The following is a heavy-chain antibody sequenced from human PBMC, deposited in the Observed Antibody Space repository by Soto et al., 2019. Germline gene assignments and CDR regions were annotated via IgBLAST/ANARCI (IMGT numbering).Heavy chain of an antibody. CDR2: INSDGSTT. Sequence: EVQLVESGGGLVQPGGSLRLSCAASGFTFSNHWMHWVRQAPGKGLVWVSRINSDGSTTTYADSVKGRFTISRHNAKNTLYLQLNSLRAEVTALYYCARGYSSGPDYWGQGTLVTVSS. CDR1: GFTFSNHW. J-gene: IGHJ4*02. D-gene: IGHD6-19*01. V-gene: IGHV3-74*01. CDR3: ARGYSSGPDY.